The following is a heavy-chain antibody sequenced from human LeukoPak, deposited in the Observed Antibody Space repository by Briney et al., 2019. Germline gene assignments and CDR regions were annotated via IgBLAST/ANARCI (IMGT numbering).Heavy chain of an antibody. CDR3: ARSLGDYYDTSDYYYAVPAH. J-gene: IGHJ4*02. D-gene: IGHD3-22*01. V-gene: IGHV1-8*02. CDR1: GYTFTSYY. Sequence: ASVKVSCKASGYTFTSYYMHWVRQAPGQGLEWMGWMNPNSGDTAYAQKFQGRVAMTRDTSITTAYMELSSLRSEDTAVYYCARSLGDYYDTSDYYYAVPAHWGQGTLVTVSS. CDR2: MNPNSGDT.